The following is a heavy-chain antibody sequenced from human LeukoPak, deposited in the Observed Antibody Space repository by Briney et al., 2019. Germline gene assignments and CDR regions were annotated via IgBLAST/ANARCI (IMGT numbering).Heavy chain of an antibody. J-gene: IGHJ5*02. CDR1: GGSITSGIYY. CDR3: ARDYYDSSASINWFDL. Sequence: SETLSLTCTVSGGSITSGIYYWGWIRQPAGKGLEWIGRLYTDGSTRYNPALKSRVTISVDKSKNQFSLKLSSVTAADTAVYYCARDYYDSSASINWFDLWGQGTLVTVSS. V-gene: IGHV4-61*02. D-gene: IGHD3-22*01. CDR2: LYTDGST.